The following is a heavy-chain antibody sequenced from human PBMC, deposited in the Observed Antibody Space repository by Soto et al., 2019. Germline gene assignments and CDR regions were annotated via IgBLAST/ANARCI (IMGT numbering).Heavy chain of an antibody. D-gene: IGHD4-17*01. Sequence: QVYLVESGGGVVQPGRSLRLSCAASGFTFSKYAVQWVRQAPGKGLEWVALISYDGNNQFYADSVKGRFTISRDNSRNTLSLQMGSLRPEDTAIYYCATYDYGDNNFWGQGTLVTVSS. CDR3: ATYDYGDNNF. J-gene: IGHJ4*02. CDR1: GFTFSKYA. CDR2: ISYDGNNQ. V-gene: IGHV3-30-3*01.